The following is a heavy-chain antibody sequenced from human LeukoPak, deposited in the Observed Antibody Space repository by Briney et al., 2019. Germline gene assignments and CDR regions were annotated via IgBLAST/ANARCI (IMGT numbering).Heavy chain of an antibody. V-gene: IGHV4-61*08. CDR1: GVSVGSAGYY. J-gene: IGHJ1*01. D-gene: IGHD1-26*01. CDR3: ARSQSQRGSSRFSFPW. Sequence: SETLSLTCSVSGVSVGSAGYYWTWIRQPPGKGLEWIGYMYYSGNSNYNPFLKSRVTMSLDPSKNRFSLKLSSVTAADTAVYYWARSQSQRGSSRFSFPWGGQGPLVTVP. CDR2: MYYSGNS.